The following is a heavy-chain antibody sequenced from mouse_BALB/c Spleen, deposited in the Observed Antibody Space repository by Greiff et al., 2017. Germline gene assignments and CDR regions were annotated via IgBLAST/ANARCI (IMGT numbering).Heavy chain of an antibody. Sequence: VKLVESGPSLVQPSQSLSITCTVSGFSLTSYGVHWVRQSPGKGLEWLGVIWRGGSTDYNAAFMSRLSITKDNSKSQVFFKMNSLQADDTAIYYCAKTITTATYAMDYWGQGTSVTVSS. J-gene: IGHJ4*01. D-gene: IGHD1-2*01. V-gene: IGHV2-5-1*01. CDR1: GFSLTSYG. CDR3: AKTITTATYAMDY. CDR2: IWRGGST.